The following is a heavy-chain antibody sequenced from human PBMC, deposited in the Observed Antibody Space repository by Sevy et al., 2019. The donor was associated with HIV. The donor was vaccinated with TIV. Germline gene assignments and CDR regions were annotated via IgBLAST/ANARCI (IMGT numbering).Heavy chain of an antibody. J-gene: IGHJ5*02. Sequence: GGSLRLSCAASGFTFSSYSMNWVRQAPGKGLEWVSSISGLSNYIYYEYSVKGLFTISRDNAKNSLYLKMNSLRPEDTAVYYCARDRCTITSCHEGNWFDPWGQGTLVTVSS. V-gene: IGHV3-21*01. CDR2: ISGLSNYI. CDR3: ARDRCTITSCHEGNWFDP. CDR1: GFTFSSYS. D-gene: IGHD2-2*01.